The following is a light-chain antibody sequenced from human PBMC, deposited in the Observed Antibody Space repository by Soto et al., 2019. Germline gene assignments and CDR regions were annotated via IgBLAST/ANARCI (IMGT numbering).Light chain of an antibody. CDR2: DAS. Sequence: AIQLTQSPSSLSASVGDRVTITCRASQGISSALAWYQQKPGKAPKLLIYDASSLESGVPSRFSGSGSGTDFTLTISSLQPEEFATYYCQQFNSYLPLTFGGGTKVEIK. CDR3: QQFNSYLPLT. CDR1: QGISSA. J-gene: IGKJ4*01. V-gene: IGKV1-13*02.